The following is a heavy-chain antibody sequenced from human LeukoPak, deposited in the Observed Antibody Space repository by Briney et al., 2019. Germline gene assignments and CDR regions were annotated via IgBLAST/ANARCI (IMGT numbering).Heavy chain of an antibody. J-gene: IGHJ4*02. Sequence: SVKVSCKASGGTFSSYAISWVRQAPGQGLEWMGGIIPIFGTANYAQKFQGRVTITADESTSTAYMELSSLRSEDTAVYYCARRGGSSGYQRYFDYWGQGTLVTVSS. V-gene: IGHV1-69*13. CDR2: IIPIFGTA. CDR3: ARRGGSSGYQRYFDY. CDR1: GGTFSSYA. D-gene: IGHD3-22*01.